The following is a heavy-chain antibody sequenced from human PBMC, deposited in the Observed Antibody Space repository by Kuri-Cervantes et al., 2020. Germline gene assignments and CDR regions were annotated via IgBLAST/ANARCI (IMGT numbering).Heavy chain of an antibody. CDR1: GFTFSSYA. D-gene: IGHD2-15*01. Sequence: GESLKISCAASGFTFSSYAMSWVRQAPGKGLEWVSTISGSGSYKYYADLVKGRFTISRDIAKNSLYLQMSSLRAEDTAVYYCARDDLSGGSCYSFGYCPGYFDLWGRGTLVTVSS. CDR3: ARDDLSGGSCYSFGYCPGYFDL. J-gene: IGHJ2*01. V-gene: IGHV3-21*03. CDR2: ISGSGSYK.